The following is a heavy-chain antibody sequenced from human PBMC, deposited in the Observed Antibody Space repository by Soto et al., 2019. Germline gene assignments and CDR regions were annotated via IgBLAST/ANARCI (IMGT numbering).Heavy chain of an antibody. CDR3: AKDRTVAARNFDY. CDR2: ISTSIDAT. CDR1: GFSVSSNY. V-gene: IGHV3-23*01. Sequence: VVSLRISCAASGFSVSSNYMSWVRQAPGKGLEWVSSISTSIDATYYADSVKGRFTISRDDSKNTLYLQMNSLRAEDSAVYYCAKDRTVAARNFDYWGQGTQVTVSS. J-gene: IGHJ4*02. D-gene: IGHD6-6*01.